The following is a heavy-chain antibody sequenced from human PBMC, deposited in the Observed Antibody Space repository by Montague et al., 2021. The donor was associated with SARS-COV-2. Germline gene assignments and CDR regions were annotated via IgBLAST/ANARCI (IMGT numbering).Heavy chain of an antibody. V-gene: IGHV4-31*03. CDR3: ARVRGGFLEWLLYFDY. CDR1: GGSISSSSYY. CDR2: IYYSGST. J-gene: IGHJ4*02. D-gene: IGHD3-3*01. Sequence: TLSLTCTVSGGSISSSSYYWGWIRQPPGKGLEWIGYIYYSGSTYYNPSLKSRVTISVDTSKNQFSLKLSSVTAADTAVYYCARVRGGFLEWLLYFDYWGQGTLVTVSS.